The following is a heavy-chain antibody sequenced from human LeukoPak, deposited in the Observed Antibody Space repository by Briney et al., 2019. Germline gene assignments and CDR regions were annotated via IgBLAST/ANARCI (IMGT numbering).Heavy chain of an antibody. D-gene: IGHD3-9*01. V-gene: IGHV3-30*18. J-gene: IGHJ4*02. Sequence: QPGRSLRLSCAASGFIFSSYGMHWVRQAPGKGLEWVAVISYDGSTKYYADSVKGRFTISRDNSKNTLYLQVNSLRPEDTAVYYCAKDGERYFDRGVDYWGQGTLVTVSS. CDR1: GFIFSSYG. CDR2: ISYDGSTK. CDR3: AKDGERYFDRGVDY.